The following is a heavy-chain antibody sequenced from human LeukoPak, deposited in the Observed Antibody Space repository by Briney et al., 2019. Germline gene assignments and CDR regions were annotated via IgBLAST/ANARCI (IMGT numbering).Heavy chain of an antibody. J-gene: IGHJ4*02. CDR2: ISGSGGST. D-gene: IGHD2-15*01. CDR3: AKGTQIYCSDIKCYPLDY. Sequence: PGGSLRLSCAASGFTFSSYAMSWVRQAPGKGLEWVSAISGSGGSTYYADSVKGRFTISRDNSKNTLYLQMNSLRAEDTAVYYCAKGTQIYCSDIKCYPLDYWGQGTLVTVSS. V-gene: IGHV3-23*01. CDR1: GFTFSSYA.